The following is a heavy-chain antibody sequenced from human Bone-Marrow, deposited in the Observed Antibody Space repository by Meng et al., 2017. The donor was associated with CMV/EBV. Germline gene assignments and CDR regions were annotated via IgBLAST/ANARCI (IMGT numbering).Heavy chain of an antibody. CDR1: GFIFSDYY. D-gene: IGHD1-20*01. V-gene: IGHV3-11*06. CDR3: ARTNWNFQH. J-gene: IGHJ1*01. Sequence: LSCATSGFIFSDYYMSWIRQAPVKGLEWVSYISPGTSHTNYADSVMGRFTISRDNAKNSLYLQMNSLRVEDTAVYYCARTNWNFQHWGQGTLVTVSS. CDR2: ISPGTSHT.